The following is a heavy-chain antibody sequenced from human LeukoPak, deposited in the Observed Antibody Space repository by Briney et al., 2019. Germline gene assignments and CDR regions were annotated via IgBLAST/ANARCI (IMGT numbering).Heavy chain of an antibody. CDR2: ISSSGSTI. CDR3: ARDYCSGGSCYGLVDY. D-gene: IGHD2-15*01. J-gene: IGHJ4*02. V-gene: IGHV3-11*04. CDR1: GFTFSDYY. Sequence: GGSLRLPCAASGFTFSDYYMSWIRQAPGKGLEWVSYISSSGSTIYYADSVKGRFTISRDNAKNSLYLQMNSLRAEDTAVYYCARDYCSGGSCYGLVDYWGQGTLVTVSS.